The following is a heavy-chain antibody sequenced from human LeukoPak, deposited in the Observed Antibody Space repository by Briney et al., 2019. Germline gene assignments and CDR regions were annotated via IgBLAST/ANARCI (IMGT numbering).Heavy chain of an antibody. CDR3: TRGRWELLWGDA. CDR1: GFIFSDYV. Sequence: GGSLRLSCAASGFIFSDYVMYWARQAPGKGLEWVTRISYDGSNRHYADSVKGRFAISRDNSKSVLYLQMNSLRAEDSAVYYCTRGRWELLWGDAWGQGTLATVSS. V-gene: IGHV3-30*03. CDR2: ISYDGSNR. D-gene: IGHD1-26*01. J-gene: IGHJ5*02.